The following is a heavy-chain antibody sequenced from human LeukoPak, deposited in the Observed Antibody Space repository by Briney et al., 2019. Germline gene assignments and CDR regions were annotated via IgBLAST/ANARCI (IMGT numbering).Heavy chain of an antibody. Sequence: GGSLRLSCAASGFTFSTYGMHWVRQGPGKGLEWVAVIWYDGSIKYYADSVKGRFTISRDNSKNTLSLQMNSLRAEDTAVYYCARAVGPFDIWGQGTIVIVSS. CDR1: GFTFSTYG. V-gene: IGHV3-33*01. J-gene: IGHJ3*02. CDR3: ARAVGPFDI. CDR2: IWYDGSIK.